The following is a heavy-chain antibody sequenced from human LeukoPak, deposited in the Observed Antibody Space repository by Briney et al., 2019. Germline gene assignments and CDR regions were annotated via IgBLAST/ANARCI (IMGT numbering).Heavy chain of an antibody. J-gene: IGHJ4*02. CDR1: GFTFSTYN. V-gene: IGHV3-30*02. D-gene: IGHD4-23*01. Sequence: GGSLRLSCAASGFTFSTYNMHWVRQAPGKGLEWVAFIRYDGSDDDYTDSVKGRFTISRDNSKNTLYLQMSSLRAEDTAVYYCAKDGGKYNFDYWGQGTLVTVSS. CDR3: AKDGGKYNFDY. CDR2: IRYDGSDD.